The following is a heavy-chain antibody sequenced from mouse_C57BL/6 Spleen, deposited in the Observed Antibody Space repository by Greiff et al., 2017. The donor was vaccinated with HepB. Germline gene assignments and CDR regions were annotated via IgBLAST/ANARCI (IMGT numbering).Heavy chain of an antibody. J-gene: IGHJ3*01. CDR1: GYTFTDYE. CDR2: IDPETGGT. CDR3: TSRAY. Sequence: QVHVKQSGAELVRPGASVTLSCKASGYTFTDYEMHWVKQTPVHGLEWIGAIDPETGGTAYNQKFKGKAILTADKSSSTAYMELRSLTSEDSAVYYCTSRAYWGQGTLVTVSA. V-gene: IGHV1-15*01.